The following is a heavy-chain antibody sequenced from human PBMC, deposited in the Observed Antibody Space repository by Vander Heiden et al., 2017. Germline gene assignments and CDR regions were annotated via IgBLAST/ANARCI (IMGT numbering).Heavy chain of an antibody. Sequence: EVQLVESGGGLVKPGGSLRLSCAASGFTFSNAVMSWVRQAPGKGLEWVGRIKSKTDGGTTDYAAPVKGRFTISRDDSKNTLYLQMNSLKTEDTAVYYCTTGPVVPAAHEYFQHWGQGTLVTVSS. CDR2: IKSKTDGGTT. CDR1: GFTFSNAV. D-gene: IGHD2-2*01. V-gene: IGHV3-15*01. CDR3: TTGPVVPAAHEYFQH. J-gene: IGHJ1*01.